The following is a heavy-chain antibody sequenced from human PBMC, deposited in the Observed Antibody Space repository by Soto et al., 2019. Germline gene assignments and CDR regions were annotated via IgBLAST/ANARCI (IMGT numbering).Heavy chain of an antibody. CDR1: GGSISSYY. CDR2: IYYSGGT. CDR3: ESRYDGTLDY. D-gene: IGHD5-12*01. J-gene: IGHJ4*02. V-gene: IGHV4-59*08. Sequence: HVQLQESGPGLVKPSETLSLTCTVSGGSISSYYWSWIRQPPGKGLEWIGYIYYSGGTNYNPSLKSRVTISVDTSKNQFPLKLSSVTAAETAVYYCESRYDGTLDYWGQVTLVTVSS.